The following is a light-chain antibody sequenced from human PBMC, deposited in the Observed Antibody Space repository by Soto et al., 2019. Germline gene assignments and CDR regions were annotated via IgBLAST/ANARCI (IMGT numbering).Light chain of an antibody. Sequence: IVMTQSPATLSVSPGERATLSCRASQSVSSNLAWYQQKPGQAPRLLIYGASTRATGIPARFSGSGSGTEFTPTISSLQSEDFAVYYCQQYNNWPPYTFGQGTKVDIK. CDR1: QSVSSN. V-gene: IGKV3-15*01. CDR3: QQYNNWPPYT. J-gene: IGKJ2*01. CDR2: GAS.